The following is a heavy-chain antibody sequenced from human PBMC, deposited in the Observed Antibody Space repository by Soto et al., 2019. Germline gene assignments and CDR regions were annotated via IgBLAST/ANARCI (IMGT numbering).Heavy chain of an antibody. Sequence: GGSLRLSCAASGFTFSSYAMSWVRQAPGKGLEWVSAISGSGGSTYYADSVKGRFTISRDNSKNTLYLQMNGLRAEDTAVYYCAKGSSGWFAVPGGYWGQGTLVTVSS. CDR2: ISGSGGST. J-gene: IGHJ4*02. V-gene: IGHV3-23*01. CDR3: AKGSSGWFAVPGGY. D-gene: IGHD6-19*01. CDR1: GFTFSSYA.